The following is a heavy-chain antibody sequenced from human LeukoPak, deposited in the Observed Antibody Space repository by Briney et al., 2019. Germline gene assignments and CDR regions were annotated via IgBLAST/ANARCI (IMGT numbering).Heavy chain of an antibody. J-gene: IGHJ6*02. CDR3: ARDRGIAAAGHYYYYGMDV. D-gene: IGHD6-13*01. CDR2: IYSGGST. CDR1: GFTVSSNY. Sequence: PGGSLRLSCAASGFTVSSNYMSWVRQAPGKGLEWVSVIYSGGSTYYADSVKGRFTISRDNSKNTLYLQMNSLRAEDTAVYYCARDRGIAAAGHYYYYGMDVWGQGTTVTVSS. V-gene: IGHV3-53*01.